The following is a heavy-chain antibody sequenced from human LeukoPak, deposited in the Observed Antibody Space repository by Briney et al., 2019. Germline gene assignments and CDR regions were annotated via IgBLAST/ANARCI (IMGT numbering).Heavy chain of an antibody. V-gene: IGHV4-61*02. D-gene: IGHD3-10*01. J-gene: IGHJ6*03. Sequence: SETLSLTCSVSGDSIRRGNYYWSWIRQSAGKGLEWIGRIYTSGSTNYNPSLKSRVTISVDTSKNQFSLKLSSVTAADTAVYYCAREKGGSGYYYYYMDVWGKGTTVTISS. CDR2: IYTSGST. CDR1: GDSIRRGNYY. CDR3: AREKGGSGYYYYYMDV.